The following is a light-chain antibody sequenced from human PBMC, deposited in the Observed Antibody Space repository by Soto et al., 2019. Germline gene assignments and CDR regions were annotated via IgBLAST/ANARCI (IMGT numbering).Light chain of an antibody. J-gene: IGKJ1*01. CDR2: GAS. V-gene: IGKV3-20*01. Sequence: PGERATLSCRASQSVSSNYLAWYQQRPGQAHRLLIYGASTRATGIPDRFSGSGSGTDFTLTISRLEPEDFAVYYCQQYGSLSWTFGQGTKVEIK. CDR1: QSVSSNY. CDR3: QQYGSLSWT.